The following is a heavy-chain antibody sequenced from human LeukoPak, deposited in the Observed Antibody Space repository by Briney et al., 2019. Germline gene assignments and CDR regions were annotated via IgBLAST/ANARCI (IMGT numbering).Heavy chain of an antibody. CDR2: IYYSGST. V-gene: IGHV4-59*08. CDR1: GGSISSYY. J-gene: IGHJ6*02. Sequence: NPSETLSLTCTVSGGSISSYYRSWIRQPPGKGMERIGYIYYSGSTNYNPSLKTRVTISIETSKNQFSLKLSSVTAPDTAVYYCSRHPHGDKRYSSYGMDVWGQGTTVTVSS. D-gene: IGHD4-17*01. CDR3: SRHPHGDKRYSSYGMDV.